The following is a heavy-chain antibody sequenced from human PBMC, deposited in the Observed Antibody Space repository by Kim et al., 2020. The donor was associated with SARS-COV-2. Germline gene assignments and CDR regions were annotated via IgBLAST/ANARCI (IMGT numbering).Heavy chain of an antibody. Sequence: SETLSLTCTVSSTSISSSDYYWGWIRQPPGKGLEWIGSINYSGNTYYTSSRKSRVTMSVDTSKNRFSLNLISVTAADTAFYYCARDSYGSGSYGRFDPWGQGTLVTVSS. CDR3: ARDSYGSGSYGRFDP. J-gene: IGHJ5*02. D-gene: IGHD3-10*01. CDR1: STSISSSDYY. V-gene: IGHV4-39*07. CDR2: INYSGNT.